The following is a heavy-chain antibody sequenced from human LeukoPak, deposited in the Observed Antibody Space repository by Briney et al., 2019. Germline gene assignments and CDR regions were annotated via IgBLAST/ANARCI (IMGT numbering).Heavy chain of an antibody. D-gene: IGHD3-3*01. CDR3: ATHVLRFLEWLLYNY. V-gene: IGHV4-39*01. CDR1: GGSINRNTYY. Sequence: SETLSLTCTVSGGSINRNTYYWGWIRHPPGRGLEWIGGIYNSGTTFYNPSLQSRVTISEETSKNQFSLKLSSVTAADTAVYYCATHVLRFLEWLLYNYWGQGTLVTVSS. J-gene: IGHJ4*02. CDR2: IYNSGTT.